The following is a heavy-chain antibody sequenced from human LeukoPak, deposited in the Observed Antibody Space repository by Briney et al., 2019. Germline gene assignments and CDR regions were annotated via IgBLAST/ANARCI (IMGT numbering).Heavy chain of an antibody. CDR3: AREEALGSGSFDY. J-gene: IGHJ4*02. Sequence: SETLSLTCTVSGYSISSGNYWGWIRQSPGKGLEWIGTIYHSGSTYYNPSLKSRVTISVDTSKNQFSLKLSSVTAADTAVYYCAREEALGSGSFDYWGQGTLVTVSS. CDR2: IYHSGST. CDR1: GYSISSGNY. D-gene: IGHD1-26*01. V-gene: IGHV4-38-2*02.